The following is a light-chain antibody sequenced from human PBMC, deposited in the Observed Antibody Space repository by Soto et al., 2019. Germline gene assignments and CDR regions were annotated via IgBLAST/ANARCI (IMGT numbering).Light chain of an antibody. Sequence: IQMTQSPSALSGVVGDRVTITCRASRAIGDRLAWFQQKPGKAPRFLIQTASNLQGGVPSRFSGSGSGTEFILSINSLQPEDIGTYYCLQVYSFPRTFGQGTKVDIK. CDR2: TAS. CDR3: LQVYSFPRT. CDR1: RAIGDR. J-gene: IGKJ1*01. V-gene: IGKV1-12*01.